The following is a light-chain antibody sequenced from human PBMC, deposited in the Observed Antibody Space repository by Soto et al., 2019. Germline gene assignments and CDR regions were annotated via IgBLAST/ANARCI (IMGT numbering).Light chain of an antibody. V-gene: IGKV3-20*01. J-gene: IGKJ1*01. Sequence: EIVLTQSPGTLSLSPGETATLSCSASQTVNSDYLAWFQQRPGQAPRLLIFATSRRATDIPDRFSGSGSGTDITLTISRLEPEDFAVYYCHQSGDSPTFGQGTKVDIK. CDR3: HQSGDSPT. CDR2: ATS. CDR1: QTVNSDY.